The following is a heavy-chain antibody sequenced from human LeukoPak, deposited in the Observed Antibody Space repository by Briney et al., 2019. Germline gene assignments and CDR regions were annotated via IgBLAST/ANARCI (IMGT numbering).Heavy chain of an antibody. V-gene: IGHV1-69*05. CDR2: IIPIFGTA. CDR3: ARSIEYSSSSGPTSSGFFDY. D-gene: IGHD6-6*01. Sequence: ASVKVSCTASGGTFSSYAISWVRQAPGQGLEWMGGIIPIFGTANYAQKFQGRVTITTDESTSTAYMELSSLRSEDTAVYYCARSIEYSSSSGPTSSGFFDYWGQGTLVTVSS. CDR1: GGTFSSYA. J-gene: IGHJ4*02.